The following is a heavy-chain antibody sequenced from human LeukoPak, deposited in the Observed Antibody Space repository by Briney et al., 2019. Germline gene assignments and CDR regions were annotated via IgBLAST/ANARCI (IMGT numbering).Heavy chain of an antibody. CDR1: GYRFTNYW. Sequence: GESLKISCKASGYRFTNYWIGWVRQLPGKGLEWLGIIYPGDSDTRYSPSFQGQVTISADKSISTAYLQWSSLKASDTAMYYCARPPRDDSSAYYSAFDLWGQGTMVTVSS. CDR2: IYPGDSDT. CDR3: ARPPRDDSSAYYSAFDL. V-gene: IGHV5-51*01. J-gene: IGHJ3*01. D-gene: IGHD3-22*01.